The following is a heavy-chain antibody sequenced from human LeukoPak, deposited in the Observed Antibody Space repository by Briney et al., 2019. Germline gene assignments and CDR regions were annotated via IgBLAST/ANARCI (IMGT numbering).Heavy chain of an antibody. J-gene: IGHJ4*02. D-gene: IGHD1-1*01. Sequence: SETLSLTCTVSGGSIRSSYYYWSWIRQPPGKGLEWIGEINHSGSTNYNPSLKSRVTISVDTSKNQFSLKLSSVAAADTAVYYCATGTNFDYWGQGTLVTVSS. CDR3: ATGTNFDY. CDR2: INHSGST. CDR1: GGSIRSSYYY. V-gene: IGHV4-39*07.